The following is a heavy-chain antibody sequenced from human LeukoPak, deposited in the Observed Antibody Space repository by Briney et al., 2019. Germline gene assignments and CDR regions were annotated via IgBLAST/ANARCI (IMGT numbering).Heavy chain of an antibody. V-gene: IGHV4-34*01. J-gene: IGHJ6*03. Sequence: SETRSLTCAVYGGSISGYYWSWIRQPPGKGLEWIGDINHSGSTNYNPSLKSRVTISVDTSKNQFSLKLSSVTAADTAVYYCARVGQYCSSTSCYQTRYYYYYYMDVWGKGTTVTVSS. D-gene: IGHD2-2*01. CDR3: ARVGQYCSSTSCYQTRYYYYYYMDV. CDR2: INHSGST. CDR1: GGSISGYY.